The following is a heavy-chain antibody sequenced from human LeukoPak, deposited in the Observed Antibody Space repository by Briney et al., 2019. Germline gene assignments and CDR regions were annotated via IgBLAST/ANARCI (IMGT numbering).Heavy chain of an antibody. V-gene: IGHV4-59*01. CDR3: ARETNCSGGSCYSGTYNWFDP. CDR2: ISYSGSN. Sequence: SETLSLTCTASGGSFSSYDWSWLRQPPGKGLEWMAYISYSGSNNYNPSLKSRVTISVDTSKNQFSLKLSSVTAADTAVYYCARETNCSGGSCYSGTYNWFDPWGQGTLVTVSS. J-gene: IGHJ5*02. CDR1: GGSFSSYD. D-gene: IGHD2-15*01.